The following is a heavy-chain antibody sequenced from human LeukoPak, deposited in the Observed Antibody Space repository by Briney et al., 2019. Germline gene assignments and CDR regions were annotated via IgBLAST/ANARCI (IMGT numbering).Heavy chain of an antibody. V-gene: IGHV1-2*02. CDR3: ARVMALEGSGSDTLDY. Sequence: VASVKVSCKPSGYTFTDYYMHWVRQAPGQGLEWMGWINPHSGGTKYAQKFQGRVTMSRDTSISTAYMELSRLRSDDTAVYYCARVMALEGSGSDTLDYWGQGTLVTVSS. CDR2: INPHSGGT. D-gene: IGHD3-10*01. CDR1: GYTFTDYY. J-gene: IGHJ4*02.